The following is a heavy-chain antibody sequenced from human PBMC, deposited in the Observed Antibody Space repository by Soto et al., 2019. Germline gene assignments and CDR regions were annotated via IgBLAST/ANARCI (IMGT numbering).Heavy chain of an antibody. CDR2: INHSGST. J-gene: IGHJ6*02. Sequence: SETLSLTCAVYGGSFSGYYWSWIRQPPGKGLEWIGEINHSGSTNYNPSLKSRVTISVDTSKNQFSLKLSSVTAADTAVYYCASLVSSSWEGDYYYGMDVWGQGTTVTVSS. V-gene: IGHV4-34*01. D-gene: IGHD6-13*01. CDR3: ASLVSSSWEGDYYYGMDV. CDR1: GGSFSGYY.